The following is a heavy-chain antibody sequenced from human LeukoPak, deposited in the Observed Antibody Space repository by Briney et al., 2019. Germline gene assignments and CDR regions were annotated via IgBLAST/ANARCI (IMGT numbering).Heavy chain of an antibody. CDR3: GRDPTWTGIKGGAFDL. Sequence: ASVKVSCKASGYTFTGYYMHWVRQAPGQGLEWMGRIIPILGIANYAQKFQGRVTITADKSTNTAYMELSSLESEDTAVYYCGRDPTWTGIKGGAFDLWG. J-gene: IGHJ2*01. D-gene: IGHD1-1*01. CDR2: IIPILGIA. V-gene: IGHV1-69*04. CDR1: GYTFTGYY.